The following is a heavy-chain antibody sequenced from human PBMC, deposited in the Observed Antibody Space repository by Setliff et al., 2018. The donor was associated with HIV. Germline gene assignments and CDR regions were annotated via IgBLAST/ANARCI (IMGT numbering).Heavy chain of an antibody. CDR3: AKGFDYGEYYSFDS. CDR2: IWFDGSDK. Sequence: RLSCAASGFIFNAYAMHWVRQSPGKGLEWVAVIWFDGSDKYYADSVKGRFTISRDNSRNTLYLQMNSLRAEDTAVYYCAKGFDYGEYYSFDSWGQGTLVTVSS. CDR1: GFIFNAYA. J-gene: IGHJ4*02. D-gene: IGHD4-17*01. V-gene: IGHV3-33*06.